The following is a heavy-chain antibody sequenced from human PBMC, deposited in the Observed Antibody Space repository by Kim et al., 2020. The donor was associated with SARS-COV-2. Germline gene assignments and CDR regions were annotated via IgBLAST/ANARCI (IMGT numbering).Heavy chain of an antibody. V-gene: IGHV1-18*01. D-gene: IGHD3-22*01. CDR2: ISAYNGNT. J-gene: IGHJ6*02. CDR1: GYTFTSYG. Sequence: ASVKVSCKASGYTFTSYGISWVRQAPGQGLEWMGWISAYNGNTNYAQKLQGRATMTTDTSTSTAYMELRSLRSDDTAVYYCASNTGPDSSGYLSHYYYGMDVRGGGATGAVS. CDR3: ASNTGPDSSGYLSHYYYGMDV.